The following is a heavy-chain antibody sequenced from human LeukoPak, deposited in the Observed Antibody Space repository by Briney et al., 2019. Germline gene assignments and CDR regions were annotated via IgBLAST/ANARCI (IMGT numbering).Heavy chain of an antibody. J-gene: IGHJ4*02. D-gene: IGHD6-19*01. V-gene: IGHV3-21*01. CDR2: ISSGSRYL. CDR1: GFTFSTYS. CDR3: TTNVRDEYSSGWYPIGY. Sequence: AGGSLRLSCAASGFTFSTYSMNWVRQAPGKGLEWVSGISSGSRYLYYADSVKGRFTISRDNAKNSLYLQMSGLRAEDTALYYCTTNVRDEYSSGWYPIGYWGQGTLVTVSS.